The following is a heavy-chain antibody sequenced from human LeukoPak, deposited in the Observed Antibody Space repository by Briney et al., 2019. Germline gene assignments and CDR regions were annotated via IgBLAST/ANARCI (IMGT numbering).Heavy chain of an antibody. CDR1: GFTFSDHY. V-gene: IGHV3-21*01. Sequence: GGSLRLSCAASGFTFSDHYIDWVRQAPGKGLEWVSSISSSTSYIYYADSVKGRFTISKDNAKNSLYLQMNSLRAEDTAVYYCARAGGSTVSHSDYWGQGTLVTVSS. D-gene: IGHD4-17*01. J-gene: IGHJ4*02. CDR3: ARAGGSTVSHSDY. CDR2: ISSSTSYI.